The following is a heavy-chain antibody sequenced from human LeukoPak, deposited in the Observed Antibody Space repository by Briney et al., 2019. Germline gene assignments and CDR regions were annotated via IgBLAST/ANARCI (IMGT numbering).Heavy chain of an antibody. J-gene: IGHJ3*02. V-gene: IGHV3-74*01. D-gene: IGHD4-17*01. CDR2: INSVGSST. CDR3: ASHGDYDAFDI. CDR1: RVTFSNYW. Sequence: PGGSLRLSCAASRVTFSNYWMHWVRQAPGKGLVWVSRINSVGSSTSYADSVRGRFTISRDNARNTLYLQMNSLRAEDTAVYYCASHGDYDAFDIWGQGTVVTVSS.